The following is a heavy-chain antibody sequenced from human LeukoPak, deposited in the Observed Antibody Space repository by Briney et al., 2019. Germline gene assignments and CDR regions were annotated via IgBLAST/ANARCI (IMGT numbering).Heavy chain of an antibody. CDR2: ISGSGGST. CDR3: AKDLYYYDSSGYYYVSYAFDI. V-gene: IGHV3-23*01. CDR1: GFTFRTYG. Sequence: GGSLRLSCTASGFTFRTYGMTWVRQAPGKGLEWVSAISGSGGSTYYADSVKGRFTISRDNSKNTLYLQMNSLRAEDTAVYYCAKDLYYYDSSGYYYVSYAFDIWGQGTMVTVSS. D-gene: IGHD3-22*01. J-gene: IGHJ3*02.